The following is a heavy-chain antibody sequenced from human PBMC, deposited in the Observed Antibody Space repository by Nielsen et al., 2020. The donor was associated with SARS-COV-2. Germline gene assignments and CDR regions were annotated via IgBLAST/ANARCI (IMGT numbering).Heavy chain of an antibody. J-gene: IGHJ3*02. D-gene: IGHD2-2*02. V-gene: IGHV3-48*01. CDR1: GFTFRSYG. CDR3: ARDLGYCYSTSCYTLAFDI. CDR2: ISSSSSTI. Sequence: GGSLRLSCVASGFTFRSYGMNWVRQAPGKGLEWVSYISSSSSTIYYADSVKGRFTISRDNAKNSLYLQMNSLRVEDTAVYYCARDLGYCYSTSCYTLAFDIWGQGTMVTVSS.